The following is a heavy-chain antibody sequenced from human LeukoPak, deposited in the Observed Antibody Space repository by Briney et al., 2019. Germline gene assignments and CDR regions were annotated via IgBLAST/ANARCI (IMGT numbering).Heavy chain of an antibody. CDR1: GYTFSGYS. V-gene: IGHV1-46*01. J-gene: IGHJ4*02. D-gene: IGHD3-10*01. CDR3: ARDWAHGSFDY. CDR2: INPTSGSA. Sequence: GASVKVSCKASGYTFSGYSMHWVRRAPGQGPEWMGMINPTSGSATYAQKFQGSVTMTRDTSTSTLYMELSSLRSDDTAVYYCARDWAHGSFDYWGQGTPVIVSS.